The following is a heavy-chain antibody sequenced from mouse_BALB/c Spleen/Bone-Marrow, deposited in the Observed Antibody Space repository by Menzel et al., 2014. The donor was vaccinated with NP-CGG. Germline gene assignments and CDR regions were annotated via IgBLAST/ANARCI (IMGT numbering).Heavy chain of an antibody. CDR2: ISSGGSYT. CDR3: ARQDGFDY. J-gene: IGHJ2*01. CDR1: GFTFSNYA. D-gene: IGHD2-3*01. Sequence: DVMLVESGGGLVKPGGSLKLSCAASGFTFSNYAMSWVRQTPERRLEWVAIISSGGSYTYYPDSVKGRFTISRDNAKTISYLQMSSLRSEDTAMYYCARQDGFDYWGQGTTLTVSS. V-gene: IGHV5-9-1*01.